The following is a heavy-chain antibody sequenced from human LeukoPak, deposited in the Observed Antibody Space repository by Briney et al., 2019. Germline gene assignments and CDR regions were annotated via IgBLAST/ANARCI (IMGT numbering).Heavy chain of an antibody. Sequence: PGGSLRLSCAASGFTFSSYGMHWVRQAPGKGLEWVAVISYDGGNKYYADSVKGRFTISRDNSKNTLYLQMNSLRAEDTAVYYCAKEGTAAAGPAYYYYGMDVWGQGTTVTVSS. D-gene: IGHD6-13*01. CDR1: GFTFSSYG. CDR3: AKEGTAAAGPAYYYYGMDV. J-gene: IGHJ6*02. CDR2: ISYDGGNK. V-gene: IGHV3-30*18.